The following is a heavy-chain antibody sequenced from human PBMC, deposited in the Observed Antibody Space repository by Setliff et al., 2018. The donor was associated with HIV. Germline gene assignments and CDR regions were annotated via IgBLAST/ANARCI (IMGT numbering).Heavy chain of an antibody. Sequence: NPSETLSLTCTVSGGSISSSSYYWGWIRQPPGKGLEWIGSIYYSGSGYYNPSLKSRFTISVDTSKNQFSLKVNSVTAADTAVYYCARGARLLAGYSDRWDYYYMGVWGKGTTVTVSS. CDR1: GGSISSSSYY. J-gene: IGHJ6*03. V-gene: IGHV4-39*07. CDR2: IYYSGSG. D-gene: IGHD6-13*01. CDR3: ARGARLLAGYSDRWDYYYMGV.